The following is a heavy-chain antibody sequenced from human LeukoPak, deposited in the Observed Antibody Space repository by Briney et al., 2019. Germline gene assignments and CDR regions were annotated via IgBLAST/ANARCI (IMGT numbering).Heavy chain of an antibody. D-gene: IGHD5-18*01. J-gene: IGHJ2*01. V-gene: IGHV3-74*01. CDR2: IKGDGIST. Sequence: GGSLRLSCAASGFDFSSNWMHWVRHAPGQGLVWVSRIKGDGISTNYADSVKGRFTISRDIAKNTLYLQMNSLRAEGTAVYYCAAMALEYFDLWGRGTLVTVSS. CDR1: GFDFSSNW. CDR3: AAMALEYFDL.